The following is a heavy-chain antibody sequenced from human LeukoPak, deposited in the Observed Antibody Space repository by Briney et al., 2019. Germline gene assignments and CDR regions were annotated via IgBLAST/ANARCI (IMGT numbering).Heavy chain of an antibody. J-gene: IGHJ4*02. CDR2: IHSDGSST. Sequence: GGSLRLSCAASGFTFSSYWMHWVRQAPGKGLVWVSRIHSDGSSTSYADSVRGRFTISRDDAKSTLYLQMNSLRAEDTAVYYCARSGWPYXFDYWGQGTLVTVSS. V-gene: IGHV3-74*01. CDR3: ARSGWPYXFDY. D-gene: IGHD3-22*01. CDR1: GFTFSSYW.